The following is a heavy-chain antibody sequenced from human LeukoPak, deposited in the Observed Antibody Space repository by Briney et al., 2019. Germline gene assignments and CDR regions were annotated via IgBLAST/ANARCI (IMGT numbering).Heavy chain of an antibody. CDR2: INYSGST. Sequence: SQTLSLTCTVSGDSISSGAYYWGWIRQPPGKGLECTRFINYSGSTYYSPSLKSRVTISVDTSKNQFSLKLSAVTAADTAIYYCARVVDSSGYYYGRGRKYFDYWGQGSLVTVSS. D-gene: IGHD3-22*01. J-gene: IGHJ4*02. V-gene: IGHV4-30-4*01. CDR1: GDSISSGAYY. CDR3: ARVVDSSGYYYGRGRKYFDY.